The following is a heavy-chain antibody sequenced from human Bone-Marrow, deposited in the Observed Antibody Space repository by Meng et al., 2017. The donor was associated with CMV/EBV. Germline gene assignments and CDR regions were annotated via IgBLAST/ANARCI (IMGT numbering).Heavy chain of an antibody. Sequence: GESLKISCAASGFTFSSYWMSWVRQAPGKGLEWVANIKQDGSEKYYVDSVKGRFTISRDNAKNSLYLQMNSLRAEDTAVYYCARENLRSLDVWGQGTTVNGAS. V-gene: IGHV3-7*03. CDR3: ARENLRSLDV. CDR2: IKQDGSEK. J-gene: IGHJ6*02. D-gene: IGHD3-3*01. CDR1: GFTFSSYW.